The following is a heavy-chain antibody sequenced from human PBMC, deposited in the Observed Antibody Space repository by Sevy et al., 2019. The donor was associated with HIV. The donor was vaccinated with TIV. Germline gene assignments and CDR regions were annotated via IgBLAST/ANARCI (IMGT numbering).Heavy chain of an antibody. CDR3: VRVGWAPPVDY. CDR2: ISSTGNNK. V-gene: IGHV3-48*03. CDR1: GFPFSSYE. Sequence: GESLKISCAASGFPFSSYEMNWVRQAPGKGLEWVSYISSTGNNKYHADSVKGRFTISRENAKKSLYLQMNSLRAEDTAVYYCVRVGWAPPVDYWGQGTLVTVSS. J-gene: IGHJ4*02. D-gene: IGHD1-26*01.